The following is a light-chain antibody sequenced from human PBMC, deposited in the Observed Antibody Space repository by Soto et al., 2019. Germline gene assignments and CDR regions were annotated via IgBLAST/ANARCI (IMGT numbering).Light chain of an antibody. J-gene: IGKJ2*01. CDR1: QSLVHSDGNTY. CDR3: MQATQYRPYT. CDR2: KVS. V-gene: IGKV2-24*01. Sequence: DIVLTQTPLSSPMTLGQPASISCRSSQSLVHSDGNTYLSWFHQRPGQPPRLLIDKVSNRFSGVPDRFSGSGAGTDFTLKISRVEAEDVGIYFCMQATQYRPYTFGQGTKLEIK.